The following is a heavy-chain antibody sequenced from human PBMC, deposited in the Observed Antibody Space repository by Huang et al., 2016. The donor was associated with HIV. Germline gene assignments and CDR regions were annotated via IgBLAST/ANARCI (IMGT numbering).Heavy chain of an antibody. CDR3: TKRGRGKSGYVYIGHFDA. CDR2: INGRSET. V-gene: IGHV4-34*01. CDR1: DGSVDGYF. D-gene: IGHD5-12*01. Sequence: QVRLNQWGAGLLQPAVTLSLPCAVYDGSVDGYFWTWIRQAPGQGLEWIGEINGRSETDLHPSFGSRLSRSVDTSNKQLSLKVRSVTAADTAVYFCTKRGRGKSGYVYIGHFDAWGQGTLVTVSS. J-gene: IGHJ5*02.